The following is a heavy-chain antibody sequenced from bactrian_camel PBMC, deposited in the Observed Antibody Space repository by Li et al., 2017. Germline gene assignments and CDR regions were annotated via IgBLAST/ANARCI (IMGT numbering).Heavy chain of an antibody. CDR1: AFTLF. CDR2: MSTGDRST. Sequence: VQLVESGGGSVQAGGSLRLSCAASAFTLFMGWFRQAPGKEREWVASMSTGDRSTDYADSVKGRFTIAHDDAKKILYLQMNSLKTEDSAMYYCAKFASTTPENYWGQGTQVTVS. D-gene: IGHD4*01. V-gene: IGHV3S61*01. CDR3: AKFASTTPENY. J-gene: IGHJ4*01.